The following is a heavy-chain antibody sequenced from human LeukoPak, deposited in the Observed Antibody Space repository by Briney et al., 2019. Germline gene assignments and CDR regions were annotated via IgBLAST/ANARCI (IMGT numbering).Heavy chain of an antibody. J-gene: IGHJ3*02. CDR3: ASSVMVRVRAFDI. D-gene: IGHD3-10*01. Sequence: SETLSLTCTVSAYSISSGYYWGWIRQPPGKGLEWIGSIYHSGSTYYNPSLKSRVTISLDTSKNQFSLKLSSVTAADTAVYYCASSVMVRVRAFDIWGQGTMVTVSS. V-gene: IGHV4-38-2*02. CDR2: IYHSGST. CDR1: AYSISSGYY.